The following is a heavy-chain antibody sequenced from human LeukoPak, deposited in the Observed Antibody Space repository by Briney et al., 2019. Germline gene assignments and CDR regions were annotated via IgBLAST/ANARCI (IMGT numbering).Heavy chain of an antibody. CDR3: ARGDQWLDAVFDY. D-gene: IGHD6-19*01. Sequence: GGSLRLSCAASGFTVSSNYMSWVSQAPGKGLEWVSVIYSGGSTYYADSVKGRFTISRDNSKNTLYLQMNSLRAEDTAVYYCARGDQWLDAVFDYWGQGTLVTVSS. CDR2: IYSGGST. V-gene: IGHV3-66*01. J-gene: IGHJ4*02. CDR1: GFTVSSNY.